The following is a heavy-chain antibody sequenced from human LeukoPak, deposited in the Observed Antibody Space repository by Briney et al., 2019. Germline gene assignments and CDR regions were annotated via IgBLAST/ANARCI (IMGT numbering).Heavy chain of an antibody. V-gene: IGHV3-49*04. D-gene: IGHD2-2*01. Sequence: GWSLRLSCSTSGFTFGDYAMSWVRQAPGKGLEWVGFIQAKAYGGATKYAASVNGRFSISRDDSQSIANLQMNDLKTEDTAVYYCTRAPHPRCSSSGCYLDYWGQGTLVTVSS. CDR2: IQAKAYGGAT. CDR1: GFTFGDYA. J-gene: IGHJ4*02. CDR3: TRAPHPRCSSSGCYLDY.